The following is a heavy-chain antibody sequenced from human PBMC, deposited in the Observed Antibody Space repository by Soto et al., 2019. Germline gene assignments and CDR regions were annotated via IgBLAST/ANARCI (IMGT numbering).Heavy chain of an antibody. J-gene: IGHJ4*02. CDR2: VYYSGST. Sequence: QVQLQESGPGLVKPSETLSLTCTVSGGSVSSDTYYWTWIRQPPGKGLEWIAYVYYSGSTNYNPSLKGRGTISLDPSENQFSLRLSSMTAADTAVYYCARGSFEVDYWGQGILVTVSS. V-gene: IGHV4-61*01. CDR1: GGSVSSDTYY. CDR3: ARGSFEVDY.